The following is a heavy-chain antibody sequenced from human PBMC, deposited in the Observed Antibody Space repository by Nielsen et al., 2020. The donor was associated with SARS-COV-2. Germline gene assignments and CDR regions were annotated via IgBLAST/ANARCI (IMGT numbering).Heavy chain of an antibody. CDR2: IYYSGST. D-gene: IGHD6-13*01. J-gene: IGHJ4*02. Sequence: SETLSLTCTVSGGSISSSSYYWGWIRQPPGKGLEWIGSIYYSGSTYYNPSLKSRVTISVDTSKNQFSLKLGSVTAADTAVYYCATAGYSAVDYWGQGTLVTVSS. CDR1: GGSISSSSYY. CDR3: ATAGYSAVDY. V-gene: IGHV4-39*01.